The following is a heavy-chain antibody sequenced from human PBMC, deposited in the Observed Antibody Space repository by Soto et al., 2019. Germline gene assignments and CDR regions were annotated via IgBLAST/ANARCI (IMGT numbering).Heavy chain of an antibody. CDR3: ARSEGMGVTTFDY. CDR2: IYHSGTT. D-gene: IGHD3-10*01. J-gene: IGHJ4*02. Sequence: PSETLSLTCAVSGDSITSGGYSWNWIRQPPGKGLEWIGYIYHSGTTYYNPSLKSRVTISLDTSNNQFSLELNSVTAADTAMYYCARSEGMGVTTFDYWGQGTRVTVSS. CDR1: GDSITSGGYS. V-gene: IGHV4-30-2*01.